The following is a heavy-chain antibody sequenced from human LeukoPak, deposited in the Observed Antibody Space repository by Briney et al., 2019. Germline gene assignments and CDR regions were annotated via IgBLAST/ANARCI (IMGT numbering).Heavy chain of an antibody. D-gene: IGHD4-23*01. CDR1: GFTFSSYW. J-gene: IGHJ4*02. CDR3: VRGNDYGGPHY. V-gene: IGHV3-74*01. CDR2: IDRDGSRI. Sequence: GGSLRLSCAVSGFTFSSYWMHWVRHAPGKGLVWVSRIDRDGSRINYADSVKGRFTISRDNGKNTLFLQMNSLRAEDAAVYYCVRGNDYGGPHYWGQGTLVTVSS.